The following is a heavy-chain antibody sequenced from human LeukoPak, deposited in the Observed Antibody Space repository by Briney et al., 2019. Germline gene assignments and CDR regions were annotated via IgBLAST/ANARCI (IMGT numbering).Heavy chain of an antibody. V-gene: IGHV4-34*01. CDR3: ARVNIVATTYDY. J-gene: IGHJ4*02. Sequence: SETLSLTCAVYGGSFSGYYWSWIRQPPGKGLEWIGEINHSGSTNYNPSLKSRVTIPVDTSKNQFSLKLSSVTAADTAVYYCARVNIVATTYDYWGQGTLVTVSS. CDR1: GGSFSGYY. D-gene: IGHD5-12*01. CDR2: INHSGST.